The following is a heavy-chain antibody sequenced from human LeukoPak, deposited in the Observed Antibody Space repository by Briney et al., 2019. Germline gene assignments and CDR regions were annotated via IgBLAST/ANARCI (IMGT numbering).Heavy chain of an antibody. CDR1: GGSISSYY. V-gene: IGHV4-59*01. CDR3: ARVRRQSYYYDSSGYSFDY. D-gene: IGHD3-22*01. J-gene: IGHJ4*02. Sequence: ETLSLTCTVSGGSISSYYWSWIRQPPGKGLEWIGYINYSGSTNNNPSLKSRVTISVDTSKNQFSLKLSSVTAADTAVYYCARVRRQSYYYDSSGYSFDYWGQGTLVTVS. CDR2: INYSGST.